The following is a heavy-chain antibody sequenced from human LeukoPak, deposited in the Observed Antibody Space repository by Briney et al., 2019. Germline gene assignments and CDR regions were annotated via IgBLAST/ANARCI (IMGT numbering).Heavy chain of an antibody. CDR3: AREGLGATYYFDY. CDR1: RFTFSNYW. J-gene: IGHJ4*02. CDR2: INLDGSEK. D-gene: IGHD1-26*01. V-gene: IGHV3-7*03. Sequence: GGSLRLSCAASRFTFSNYWMTWVRQAPGKGLEWVASINLDGSEKFYVDSVKGRFTVSRDNAKKSLYLQMNSLRAEDTAVYYCAREGLGATYYFDYWGQGTLVTVSS.